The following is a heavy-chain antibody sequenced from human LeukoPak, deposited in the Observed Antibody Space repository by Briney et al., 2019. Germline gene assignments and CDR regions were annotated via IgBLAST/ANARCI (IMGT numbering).Heavy chain of an antibody. Sequence: ASVKVSCKASGYTFTSYGISWVRQAPGQGLEWMGWISAYNGNTNYAQKLQGRVTMTTDTSTSTAYMELWSLRSDDTAVYYCARDQRLPSNIVVVPAARFDPWGQGTLVTVSS. CDR3: ARDQRLPSNIVVVPAARFDP. CDR2: ISAYNGNT. CDR1: GYTFTSYG. V-gene: IGHV1-18*01. D-gene: IGHD2-2*01. J-gene: IGHJ5*02.